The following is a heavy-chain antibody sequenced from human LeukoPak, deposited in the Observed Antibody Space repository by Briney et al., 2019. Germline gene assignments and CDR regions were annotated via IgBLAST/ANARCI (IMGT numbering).Heavy chain of an antibody. D-gene: IGHD6-19*01. V-gene: IGHV3-30*02. CDR3: AKDGTVAEVIDY. J-gene: IGHJ4*02. Sequence: GGSLRLSCAASGFTFSSYGMHWVRQAPGKGLEWVAFIRYDGSNKYYADSVKGRFTISRDNSKNTLYLQMNSLRAEDTAVYYCAKDGTVAEVIDYWGQGTLVTVSS. CDR2: IRYDGSNK. CDR1: GFTFSSYG.